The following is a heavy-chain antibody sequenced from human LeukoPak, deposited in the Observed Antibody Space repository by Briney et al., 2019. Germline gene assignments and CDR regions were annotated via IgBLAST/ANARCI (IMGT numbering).Heavy chain of an antibody. J-gene: IGHJ4*02. Sequence: ASVKVSCKASGYTFTSYYMHWVRQAPGQGLEWMGIINPSGGSTSYAQKFQGRVTMTRDMSTSTVYMELSSLRSEDMAVYYCARDISPSLFDHWGQGTLVTVSS. CDR2: INPSGGST. V-gene: IGHV1-46*01. CDR3: ARDISPSLFDH. CDR1: GYTFTSYY.